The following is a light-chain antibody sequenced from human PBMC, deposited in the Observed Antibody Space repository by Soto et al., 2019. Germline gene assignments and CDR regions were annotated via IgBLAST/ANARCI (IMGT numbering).Light chain of an antibody. V-gene: IGKV3-15*01. CDR3: QQYNNWPPWT. CDR2: GSS. Sequence: EIVLTQSPGTLSLSPGERATLSCRAIQSVIGSYLTWSQQKPVQPPRLLIHGSSTRATDIPARFSGSGSGTEFTLTITSLQSQDFAVYYCQQYNNWPPWTFGQGTKVDI. CDR1: QSVIGSY. J-gene: IGKJ1*01.